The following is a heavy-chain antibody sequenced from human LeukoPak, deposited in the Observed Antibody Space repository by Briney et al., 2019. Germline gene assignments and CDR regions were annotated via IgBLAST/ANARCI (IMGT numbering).Heavy chain of an antibody. Sequence: GASVTVSCTASGGTFSSYAISWVRQAPGQGLEWMGGIIPIFGTANYAQKFQGRVTITTDESTSTAYMELSSLRSEDTAVYYCAMEYCSSTSCRDPQYYFDYWGQGTLVTVSS. CDR1: GGTFSSYA. V-gene: IGHV1-69*05. J-gene: IGHJ4*02. D-gene: IGHD2-2*01. CDR3: AMEYCSSTSCRDPQYYFDY. CDR2: IIPIFGTA.